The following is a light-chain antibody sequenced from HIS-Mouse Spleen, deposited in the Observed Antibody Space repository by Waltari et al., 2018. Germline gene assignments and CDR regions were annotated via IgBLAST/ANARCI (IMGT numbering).Light chain of an antibody. CDR3: CSYAGSSTLV. Sequence: QSALTQPASVSGSPVQSITISCTGTSSDAGSYNLVPWYQQHPGKAPKPMIYEGSKRPSGVSNRFSGSKSGNTASLTISGLQAEDEADYYCCSYAGSSTLVFGGGTKLTVL. CDR2: EGS. J-gene: IGLJ3*02. V-gene: IGLV2-23*01. CDR1: SSDAGSYNL.